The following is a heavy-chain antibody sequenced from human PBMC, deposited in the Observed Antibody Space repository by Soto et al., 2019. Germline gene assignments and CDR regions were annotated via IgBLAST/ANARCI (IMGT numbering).Heavy chain of an antibody. CDR2: IYPTGST. CDR3: ARVWGALAPIAGWFGP. Sequence: QVPLQESGPGLVKPSGTLYLTCAVSNGSITRGNGWSGVRQPPGKGLEWLGDIYPTGSTNYNPSLRSRVIISVDKSKNNFSLSLSSVTAADTAVYFCARVWGALAPIAGWFGPWGRGILVTVSS. CDR1: NGSITRGNG. V-gene: IGHV4-4*02. J-gene: IGHJ5*02. D-gene: IGHD3-16*01.